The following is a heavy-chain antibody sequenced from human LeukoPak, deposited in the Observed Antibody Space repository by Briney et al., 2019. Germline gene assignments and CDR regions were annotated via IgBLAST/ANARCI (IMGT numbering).Heavy chain of an antibody. Sequence: ASVKVSCKASGYTFTGYYMHWVRQAPGQGLEWMGWINPNSGGTNYAQKFQGRVTMTRGTSISTAYMELSRLRSDDTAVYYCARDPQYYYDSSGYAFDIWGQGTMVTVSS. D-gene: IGHD3-22*01. CDR1: GYTFTGYY. J-gene: IGHJ3*02. V-gene: IGHV1-2*02. CDR2: INPNSGGT. CDR3: ARDPQYYYDSSGYAFDI.